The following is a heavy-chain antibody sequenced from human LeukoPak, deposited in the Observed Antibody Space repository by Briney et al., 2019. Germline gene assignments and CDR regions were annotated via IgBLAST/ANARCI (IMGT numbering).Heavy chain of an antibody. D-gene: IGHD6-19*01. CDR1: GFTFSSYS. CDR2: ISGSGGNT. V-gene: IGHV3-23*01. CDR3: AKPSVSGTGGSWFDA. J-gene: IGHJ5*02. Sequence: GGSLRLSCAASGFTFSSYSMTWVRLAPGKGLEWVSVISGSGGNTVYADSVKGRFTISRDNSKNTLYPQMNSLRAEDTAVYYCAKPSVSGTGGSWFDAWGQGTLVTVSS.